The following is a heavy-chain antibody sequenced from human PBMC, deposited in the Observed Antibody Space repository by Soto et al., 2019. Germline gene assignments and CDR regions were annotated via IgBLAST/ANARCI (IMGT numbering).Heavy chain of an antibody. J-gene: IGHJ4*02. D-gene: IGHD3-9*01. CDR2: IYPGDSDT. CDR3: ARQPPMPNYDILTGPCDY. CDR1: GYSFTSCW. V-gene: IGHV5-51*01. Sequence: PGESLKISCKGSGYSFTSCWIGWVRQMPGKGLEWMGIIYPGDSDTRYSPSFQGQVTISADKSISTAYLQWSSLKASDTAMYYCARQPPMPNYDILTGPCDYWGQGTLVTVSS.